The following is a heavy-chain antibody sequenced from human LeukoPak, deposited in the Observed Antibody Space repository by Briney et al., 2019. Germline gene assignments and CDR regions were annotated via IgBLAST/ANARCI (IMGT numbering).Heavy chain of an antibody. J-gene: IGHJ4*02. D-gene: IGHD3-22*01. V-gene: IGHV3-30*04. CDR1: GFTFSSYA. Sequence: PGGSLRLSCAASGFTFSSYAMHWVRQAPGKGLEWVAVISYDGSNKYYADSVKGRFTVSRDYSKNTLYLQMNSLRAEDTAVYYCARGTTSGYYWFDYWGQGALVTVSS. CDR2: ISYDGSNK. CDR3: ARGTTSGYYWFDY.